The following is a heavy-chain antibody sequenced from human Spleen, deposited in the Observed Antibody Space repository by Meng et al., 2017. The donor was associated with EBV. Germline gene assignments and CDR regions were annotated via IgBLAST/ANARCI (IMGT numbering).Heavy chain of an antibody. D-gene: IGHD3-10*01. CDR3: ARAGPRRVPADY. Sequence: VQPVPCAAVVQPSRALVTSCCNACDYTFSGYDYCSVLRAPRQELVWWVGFSHHSGNAYHEPTFKGRVSISVDTSTDKFSLELSTITAEDTAVYYCARAGPRRVPADYWGQGTLVTVSS. J-gene: IGHJ4*02. CDR1: DYTFSGYD. CDR2: FSHHSGNA. V-gene: IGHV1-18*01.